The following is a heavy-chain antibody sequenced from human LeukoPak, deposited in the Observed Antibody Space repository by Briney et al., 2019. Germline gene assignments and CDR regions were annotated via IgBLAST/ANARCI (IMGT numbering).Heavy chain of an antibody. Sequence: GGSLRLSCATSGFTFSSYWMHWVRQAPGKGLVWVSRINSDGSSTSYADSVKGRFTISRDSAKNTLYLQMNSLRAEDTAVFYCARVGQAGYVGYPLDYRGQGTLVTVSS. CDR1: GFTFSSYW. CDR2: INSDGSST. V-gene: IGHV3-74*01. D-gene: IGHD5-12*01. CDR3: ARVGQAGYVGYPLDY. J-gene: IGHJ4*02.